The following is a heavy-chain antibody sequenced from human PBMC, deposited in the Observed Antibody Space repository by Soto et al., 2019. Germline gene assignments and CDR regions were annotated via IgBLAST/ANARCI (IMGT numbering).Heavy chain of an antibody. CDR2: INAGNGDT. J-gene: IGHJ6*02. Sequence: QVQLVQSGAAVKNPGASVQVSCKPYVYTFTSYVIHWVRQALGQILEWVGWINAGNGDTRYSQKLQVRVTINSDTSASIAYMEPTGLSSEDTAVYYCSRLQSVDDPGDVWGQGTTVTVSS. CDR1: VYTFTSYV. V-gene: IGHV1-3*01. D-gene: IGHD5-12*01. CDR3: SRLQSVDDPGDV.